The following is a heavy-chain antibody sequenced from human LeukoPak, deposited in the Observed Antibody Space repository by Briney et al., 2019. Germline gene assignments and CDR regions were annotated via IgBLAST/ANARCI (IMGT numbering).Heavy chain of an antibody. CDR3: ARDRSGWYLGYYFDY. D-gene: IGHD6-19*01. CDR1: GGSISSYY. V-gene: IGHV4-4*07. CDR2: IYTSGST. Sequence: TSETLSLTCTVSGGSISSYYWSWIRQPAGKGLEWIGRIYTSGSTNYNPSLKSRVTMSVDTSKNQFSLKPSSVTAADTAVYYCARDRSGWYLGYYFDYWGQGTLVTVSS. J-gene: IGHJ4*02.